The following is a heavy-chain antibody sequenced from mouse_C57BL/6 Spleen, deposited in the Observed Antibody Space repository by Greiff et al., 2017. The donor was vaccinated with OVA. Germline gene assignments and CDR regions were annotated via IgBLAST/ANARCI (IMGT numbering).Heavy chain of an antibody. V-gene: IGHV5-9-1*02. J-gene: IGHJ4*01. CDR3: TRETGKDYYAMDY. CDR1: GFTFSSYA. D-gene: IGHD4-1*01. CDR2: ISSGGDYI. Sequence: EVKLLESGEGLVKPGGSLKLSCAASGFTFSSYAMSWVRQTPEKRLEWVAYISSGGDYIYYAATVKGRFTITSDNARNTLSLQMSSLKSEDTAMYYCTRETGKDYYAMDYWGQGTSVTVSS.